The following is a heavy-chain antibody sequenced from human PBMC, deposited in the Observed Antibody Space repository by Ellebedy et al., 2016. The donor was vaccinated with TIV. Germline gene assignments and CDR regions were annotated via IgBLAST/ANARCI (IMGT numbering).Heavy chain of an antibody. Sequence: ASVKVSXKASSYTFTSYGISWVRQAPGQGLEWMGWISAYNGNTNYAQKLQGRVTMTTDTSTSTAYMELRSLRSDDTAVYYCASYDSSVGLHYGMDVWGQGTTVTVSS. CDR2: ISAYNGNT. CDR1: SYTFTSYG. D-gene: IGHD3-22*01. V-gene: IGHV1-18*04. J-gene: IGHJ6*02. CDR3: ASYDSSVGLHYGMDV.